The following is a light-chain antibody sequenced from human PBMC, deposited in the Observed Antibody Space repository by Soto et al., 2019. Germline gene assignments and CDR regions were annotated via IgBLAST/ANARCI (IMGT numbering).Light chain of an antibody. J-gene: IGKJ2*01. Sequence: DTQMTQSPSSLSVSVGDRVTITCRASQNIGTSLNWYQMKLGRAPTLLIYSASTLQSGAPSRFSGGGSGTDFTLTINSLQPEDFATYSCQQSYNAPYTFGQGTMLEIK. CDR2: SAS. CDR1: QNIGTS. CDR3: QQSYNAPYT. V-gene: IGKV1-39*01.